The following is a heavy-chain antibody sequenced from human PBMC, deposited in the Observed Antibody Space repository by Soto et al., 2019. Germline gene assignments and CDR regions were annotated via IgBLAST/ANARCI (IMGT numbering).Heavy chain of an antibody. CDR1: GYTFTSYD. Sequence: QVQLVQSGAEVKKPGASVKVSCKASGYTFTSYDINWVRQATGQGLEWMGWMNPNSGNTGYAQKFPGRVTMTRNTSISTAYMELSSLRSEDTAVYYCARVIYDYIWGVMDVWGKGTTVTVSS. CDR3: ARVIYDYIWGVMDV. J-gene: IGHJ6*03. CDR2: MNPNSGNT. V-gene: IGHV1-8*01. D-gene: IGHD3-16*01.